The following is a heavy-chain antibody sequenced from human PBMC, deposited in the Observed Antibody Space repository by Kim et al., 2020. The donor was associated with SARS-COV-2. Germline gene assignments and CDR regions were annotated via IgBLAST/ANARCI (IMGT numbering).Heavy chain of an antibody. CDR1: GFTFSSYA. CDR2: ISYDGSNK. D-gene: IGHD6-6*01. V-gene: IGHV3-30*04. Sequence: GGSLRLSCAASGFTFSSYAMHWVRQAPGKGLEWVAVISYDGSNKYYADSLKGRFTISRDNSKNTLYLQMNSLRAEDTAVYYCARDLSSGYLDPFDYWGKGTLVPVS. CDR3: ARDLSSGYLDPFDY. J-gene: IGHJ4*02.